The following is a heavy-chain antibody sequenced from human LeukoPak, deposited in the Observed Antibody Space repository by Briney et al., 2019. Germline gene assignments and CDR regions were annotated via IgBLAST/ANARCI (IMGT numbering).Heavy chain of an antibody. Sequence: ASVKVSCKASGYTFISYGITWVRQAPGQGLEWMGWINAYNGNTNYAQKLQDRVTMTSDTSTSTVYMELRSLRPDDTAVYYYARSDSSGYYYYYYGMDVWGQGTTVTVSS. D-gene: IGHD3-22*01. CDR1: GYTFISYG. J-gene: IGHJ6*02. CDR3: ARSDSSGYYYYYYGMDV. V-gene: IGHV1-18*01. CDR2: INAYNGNT.